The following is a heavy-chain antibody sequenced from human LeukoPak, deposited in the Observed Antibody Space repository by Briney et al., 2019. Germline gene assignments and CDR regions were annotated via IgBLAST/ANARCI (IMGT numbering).Heavy chain of an antibody. Sequence: ASVKVSCKASGYTFTNFGISWVRQAPGQGLEWMGWISAYNGNTNYAQKLQGRVTMTTDTSTSTAYMELRSLRSEDTAVYYCATGYGMEFDYWGQGTLVTVSS. CDR1: GYTFTNFG. CDR3: ATGYGMEFDY. V-gene: IGHV1-18*01. D-gene: IGHD1-1*01. J-gene: IGHJ4*02. CDR2: ISAYNGNT.